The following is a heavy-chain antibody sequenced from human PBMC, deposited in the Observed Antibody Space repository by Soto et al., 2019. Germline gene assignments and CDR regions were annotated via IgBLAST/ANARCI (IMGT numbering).Heavy chain of an antibody. CDR1: GYTFTGYY. Sequence: ASVKVSCKASGYTFTGYYMHWVRQAPGQGLEWMGWINPNSGGTNYAQKFQGWVTMTRDTSISTAYMELSRLRSDDTAVYYCARGLSSGYFCSFDYWGQGTLVTVSS. CDR3: ARGLSSGYFCSFDY. D-gene: IGHD3-22*01. CDR2: INPNSGGT. V-gene: IGHV1-2*04. J-gene: IGHJ4*02.